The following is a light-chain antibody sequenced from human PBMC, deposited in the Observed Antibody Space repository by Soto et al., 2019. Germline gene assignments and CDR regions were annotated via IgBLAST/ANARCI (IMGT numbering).Light chain of an antibody. V-gene: IGKV3D-15*01. CDR3: QQYNSHSPWT. CDR2: DAS. J-gene: IGKJ1*01. Sequence: ETVMTQSPATLSVSPGDRATLSCSASQSVSYNLAWYQQKPGQAPRLLIYDASTRATGIPARFSGSGSGTGFTLTISSLQPDDFATYYCQQYNSHSPWTFGQGTKVDIK. CDR1: QSVSYN.